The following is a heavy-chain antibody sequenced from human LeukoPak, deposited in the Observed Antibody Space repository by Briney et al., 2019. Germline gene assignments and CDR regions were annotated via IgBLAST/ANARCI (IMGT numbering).Heavy chain of an antibody. CDR2: IYHSGGT. D-gene: IGHD2/OR15-2a*01. CDR3: VGNGYYALDY. V-gene: IGHV4-4*02. CDR1: GDPINSIDW. Sequence: PSETLSLTCAVSGDPINSIDWWSWVRQSPARGLEWIGEIYHSGGTNYNPSLKSRVTISVDKSKNHLSLKLTSVTAADTAAYFCVGNGYYALDYWGQGALVTVAS. J-gene: IGHJ4*02.